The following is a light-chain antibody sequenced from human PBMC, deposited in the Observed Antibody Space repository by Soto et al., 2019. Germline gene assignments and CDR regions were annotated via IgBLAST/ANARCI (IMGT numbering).Light chain of an antibody. J-gene: IGKJ5*01. CDR2: DAS. CDR3: QQYENLPT. V-gene: IGKV1-33*01. Sequence: IQLTQSPSTLAASPGDRATITCQASQNINNYSNWYQQQPGRAPQLLINDASNLEAGVPSRLRGSGSGTDFTITISRPHPEEIPSCYCQQYENLPTFGQGTRLEIK. CDR1: QNINNY.